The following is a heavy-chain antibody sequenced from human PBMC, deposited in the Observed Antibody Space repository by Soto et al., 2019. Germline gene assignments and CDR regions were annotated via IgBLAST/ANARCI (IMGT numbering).Heavy chain of an antibody. Sequence: SETLSLTCAVSGYSISSGLYWAWIRQHPGKGLEWIGYIYYSGSTYYTPSLKSRVTISVDTSKNQFSLKLSSVTAADTAVYYCGEDMAYDSRGYSIDYWGQR. D-gene: IGHD3-22*01. V-gene: IGHV4-31*11. CDR3: GEDMAYDSRGYSIDY. J-gene: IGHJ4*02. CDR2: IYYSGST. CDR1: GYSISSGLY.